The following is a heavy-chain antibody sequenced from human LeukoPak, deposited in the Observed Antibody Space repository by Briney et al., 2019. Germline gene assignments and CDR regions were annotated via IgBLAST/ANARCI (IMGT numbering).Heavy chain of an antibody. V-gene: IGHV3-48*03. J-gene: IGHJ4*02. CDR2: IRTSGGTI. D-gene: IGHD4-17*01. CDR3: ARDPTYGDLDY. CDR1: GFTFSSYE. Sequence: PGGSLRLSCAASGFTFSSYEMNWVRQAPGKGLEWVSYIRTSGGTIFYADSVKGRFTISRNNDNNSRYLQMNSLRAEDTAVYYCARDPTYGDLDYWGQGTLVTVSS.